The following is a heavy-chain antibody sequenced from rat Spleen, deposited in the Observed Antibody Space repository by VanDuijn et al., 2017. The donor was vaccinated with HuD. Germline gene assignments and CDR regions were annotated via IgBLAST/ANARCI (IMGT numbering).Heavy chain of an antibody. CDR2: IWNTGGT. V-gene: IGHV2-41*01. CDR3: ARHGLDYGYNPFAY. CDR1: GFSLTSYN. Sequence: QVQLKESGPGLVQPSQTLSLTCTVAGFSLTSYNVHWVRQPPGKGLEWMGVIWNTGGTRYNSALKSRLSISKDTSKSQVFLKMNSLQTEDTATYYCARHGLDYGYNPFAYWGQGTLVTVSS. D-gene: IGHD1-9*01. J-gene: IGHJ3*01.